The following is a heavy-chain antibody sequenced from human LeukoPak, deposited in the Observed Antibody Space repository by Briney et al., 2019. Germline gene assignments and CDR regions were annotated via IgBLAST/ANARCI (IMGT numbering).Heavy chain of an antibody. V-gene: IGHV4-59*01. D-gene: IGHD2-2*01. CDR3: ASSSCPGRGVYAFDI. Sequence: SETLSLTCTVSGGSISSYYWSWIRQPPGKGLEWIGYIYYSGSTNYNPSLKSRVTISVDTSKNQFSLKLSSVTAADTAVYYCASSSCPGRGVYAFDIWGQGTMVTVSS. CDR2: IYYSGST. J-gene: IGHJ3*02. CDR1: GGSISSYY.